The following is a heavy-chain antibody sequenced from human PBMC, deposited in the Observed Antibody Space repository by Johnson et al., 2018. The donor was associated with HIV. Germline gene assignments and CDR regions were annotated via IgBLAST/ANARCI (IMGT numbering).Heavy chain of an antibody. Sequence: QVLLVESGGGVVQPGGSLRLSCAASGFTFSTYGMHWVRQAPGKGREWVAFIRYDGSEKYYVDSVKGRFTLSRDNSKNTLYLQMNSLRAEDTDVYYCARDSPRIVGVPDAFDIWGQGTMVTVSS. CDR1: GFTFSTYG. CDR2: IRYDGSEK. V-gene: IGHV3-30*02. D-gene: IGHD1-26*01. J-gene: IGHJ3*02. CDR3: ARDSPRIVGVPDAFDI.